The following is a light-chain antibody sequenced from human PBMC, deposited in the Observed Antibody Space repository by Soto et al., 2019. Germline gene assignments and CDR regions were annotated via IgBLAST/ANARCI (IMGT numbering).Light chain of an antibody. CDR1: QSVSSSY. Sequence: ENVLTQSPGTLSLSPGESATLSCRASQSVSSSYLAWYQQKPGQAPRLLIYGASSRATGIPDRFSGSGSGTDVTLTISRLEPEDFAVYYCQQYGSSPRTFGQGTKVEIK. V-gene: IGKV3-20*01. CDR2: GAS. CDR3: QQYGSSPRT. J-gene: IGKJ1*01.